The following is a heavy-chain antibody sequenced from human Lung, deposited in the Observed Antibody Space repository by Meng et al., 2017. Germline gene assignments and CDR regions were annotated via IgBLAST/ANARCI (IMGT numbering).Heavy chain of an antibody. Sequence: QGQLQQWGAVLLKPSSTLSPTCVVAGGSFSDYYWSWIRQPPGKGLEWFGEINHSGSTNYNPSLESRATISVDTSQNNLSLKLSSVTAADSAVYYCARGPTTMAHDFDYWGQGTLVTVSS. J-gene: IGHJ4*02. CDR3: ARGPTTMAHDFDY. D-gene: IGHD4-11*01. CDR2: INHSGST. CDR1: GGSFSDYY. V-gene: IGHV4-34*01.